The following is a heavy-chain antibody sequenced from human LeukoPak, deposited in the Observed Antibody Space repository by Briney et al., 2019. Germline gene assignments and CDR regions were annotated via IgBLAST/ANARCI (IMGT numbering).Heavy chain of an antibody. CDR3: AREGYARGAFDI. V-gene: IGHV3-66*01. CDR2: IYSGGST. J-gene: IGHJ3*02. CDR1: GFTVSSNY. Sequence: VGTLRLSCAASGFTVSSNYMSRVRQAPGKGLEWVSVIYSGGSTYYADSVEGRFTISRDNSKNTLYLQMNSLRAEHTAVYYCAREGYARGAFDIWGQGTMLTVSS. D-gene: IGHD3-10*01.